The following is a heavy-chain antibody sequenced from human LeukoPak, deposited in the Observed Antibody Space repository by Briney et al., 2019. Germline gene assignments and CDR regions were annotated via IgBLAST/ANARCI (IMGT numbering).Heavy chain of an antibody. CDR3: AKDGGLGYYGSDDY. Sequence: GGSLRLSCAASGFTFSSYGMHWVRLAPGKGLEWVAVISYDGSNKYYADSVKGRFTISRDNSKNTLYLQMNSLRAEDTAVYYCAKDGGLGYYGSDDYWGQGTLVTFSS. D-gene: IGHD3-10*01. V-gene: IGHV3-30*18. J-gene: IGHJ4*02. CDR2: ISYDGSNK. CDR1: GFTFSSYG.